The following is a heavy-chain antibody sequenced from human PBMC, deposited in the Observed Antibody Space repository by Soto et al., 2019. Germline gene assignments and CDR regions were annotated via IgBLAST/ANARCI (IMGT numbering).Heavy chain of an antibody. Sequence: EVQLVESGGGLVKPGGSLRLSCAASGFTFSSYSMNWVRQAPGKGLEWVSSISSSSSYIYYADSVKGRFTISRDNAKNSLYLQMNSLRAEDTAVYYCARDLSYRDTVTAGFDGMDVWGQGTTVTVSS. CDR3: ARDLSYRDTVTAGFDGMDV. J-gene: IGHJ6*02. CDR2: ISSSSSYI. CDR1: GFTFSSYS. V-gene: IGHV3-21*01. D-gene: IGHD4-4*01.